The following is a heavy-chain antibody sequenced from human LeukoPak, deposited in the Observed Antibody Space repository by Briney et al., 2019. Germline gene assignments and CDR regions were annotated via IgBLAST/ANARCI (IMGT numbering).Heavy chain of an antibody. Sequence: GASVKVSCKASGYTFTSYGISWVRQAPGQGLEWMGWISAYNGNKNYAQKLQGRVTMTTDTSTSTAYMELRSLRSDDTAVYYCARKGYDILTGYYSPTVWYYGMDVWGQGTTVTVSS. D-gene: IGHD3-9*01. J-gene: IGHJ6*02. CDR1: GYTFTSYG. CDR3: ARKGYDILTGYYSPTVWYYGMDV. CDR2: ISAYNGNK. V-gene: IGHV1-18*01.